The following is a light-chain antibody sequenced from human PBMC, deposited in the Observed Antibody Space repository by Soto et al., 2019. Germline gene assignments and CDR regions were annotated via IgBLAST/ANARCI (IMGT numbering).Light chain of an antibody. CDR2: DAS. CDR1: QSVRAY. Sequence: EFVLSLSPGTLSLSPGERATLSCRAGQSVRAYLACYQVKPGQAPRLLIYDASRRASGVPARFSGSGSGTDFTLTISSLEPEDFALYYCQQRNTWPPITFGQGTRLEIK. V-gene: IGKV3-11*01. J-gene: IGKJ5*01. CDR3: QQRNTWPPIT.